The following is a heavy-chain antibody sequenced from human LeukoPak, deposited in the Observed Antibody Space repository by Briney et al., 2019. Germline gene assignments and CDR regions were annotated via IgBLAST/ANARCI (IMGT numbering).Heavy chain of an antibody. CDR2: INPNSGGT. CDR3: ARGILYCSSTSCSYYFDY. J-gene: IGHJ4*02. D-gene: IGHD2-2*01. Sequence: ASVKVSCKASGGTFSSYAISWVRQAPGQGLEWMGWINPNSGGTNYAQKFQGRVTMTRDTSISTAYMELSRLRSDDTAVYYCARGILYCSSTSCSYYFDYWGQGTLVTVSS. V-gene: IGHV1-2*02. CDR1: GGTFSSYA.